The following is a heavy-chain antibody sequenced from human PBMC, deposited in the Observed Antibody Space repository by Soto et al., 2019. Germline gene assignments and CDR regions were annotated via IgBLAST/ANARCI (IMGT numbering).Heavy chain of an antibody. V-gene: IGHV3-15*01. J-gene: IGHJ4*02. D-gene: IGHD1-26*01. CDR2: IKSKTDGGTT. CDR3: TTDIRRTTLGLGVQCSDY. Sequence: APGKGLGGAGRIKSKTDGGTTDYAAPVKARFTISRDDSKNTLYPQMNSLKTQDTAVYYCTTDIRRTTLGLGVQCSDYWGQGTLVTVSA.